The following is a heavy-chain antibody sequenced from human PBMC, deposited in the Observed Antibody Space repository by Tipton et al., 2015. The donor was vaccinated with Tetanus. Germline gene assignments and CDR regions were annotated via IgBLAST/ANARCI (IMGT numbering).Heavy chain of an antibody. CDR2: IDASGST. J-gene: IGHJ4*02. Sequence: GLVKPSETLSLTCTVSGGSLSSNYWTWIRQPAGKGLEWIGRIDASGSTDYNPSLKSRVTMSLDTSKNQFSLKLSSVTAADTAVYYCARVRRGATTDLDYWGQGTLVTVSS. V-gene: IGHV4-4*07. D-gene: IGHD5-12*01. CDR3: ARVRRGATTDLDY. CDR1: GGSLSSNY.